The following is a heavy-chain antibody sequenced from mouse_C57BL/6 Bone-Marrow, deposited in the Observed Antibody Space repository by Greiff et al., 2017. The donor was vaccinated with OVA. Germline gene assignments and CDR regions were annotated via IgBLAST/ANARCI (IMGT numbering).Heavy chain of an antibody. V-gene: IGHV1-82*01. D-gene: IGHD2-3*01. CDR3: APIYDGYLYGYFDV. CDR1: GYAFSSSW. Sequence: VQLQESGPELVKPGASVKISCKASGYAFSSSWMNWVKQRPGTGLAWIGRLYPGDGDTNYNGKFKGKATLTADKSSSTAYMQLSSLTSEDSAVYFCAPIYDGYLYGYFDVWGTGTTVTVSS. CDR2: LYPGDGDT. J-gene: IGHJ1*03.